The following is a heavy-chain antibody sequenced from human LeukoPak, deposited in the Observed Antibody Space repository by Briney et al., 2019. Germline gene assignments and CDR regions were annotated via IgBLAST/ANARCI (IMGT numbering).Heavy chain of an antibody. D-gene: IGHD3-10*02. Sequence: GGSLRLSCAASGFTFSSYWMSWVRQAPGKGLEWVANIKQEGSEKYYADSVKGRFTISRDNAKNSLYLQMNILRAEDTAVYYCAELGITMIGGVWGKGTTVTISS. CDR1: GFTFSSYW. CDR3: AELGITMIGGV. J-gene: IGHJ6*04. V-gene: IGHV3-7*01. CDR2: IKQEGSEK.